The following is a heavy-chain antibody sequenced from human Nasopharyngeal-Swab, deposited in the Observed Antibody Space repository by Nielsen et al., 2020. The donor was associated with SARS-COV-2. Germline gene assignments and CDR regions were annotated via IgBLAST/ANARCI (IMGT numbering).Heavy chain of an antibody. CDR3: ARDRRDVDNQ. J-gene: IGHJ4*02. CDR2: MYAGGDI. CDR1: EFDVSGNY. D-gene: IGHD5-24*01. V-gene: IGHV3-53*01. Sequence: GGSLRLSFAASEFDVSGNYMSWFRQAPGKGLEWFSVMYAGGDIYYADSVKGRFTISRDSSKNTLYLQMNSLRVEDTALYYCARDRRDVDNQWGQGTLVTVSS.